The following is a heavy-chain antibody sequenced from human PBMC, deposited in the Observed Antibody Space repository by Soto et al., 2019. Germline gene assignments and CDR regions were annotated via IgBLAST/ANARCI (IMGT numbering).Heavy chain of an antibody. CDR1: GFTFSSYS. D-gene: IGHD6-13*01. CDR2: IKYDGGTK. V-gene: IGHV3-7*05. CDR3: ARDGVAPGLYFDY. J-gene: IGHJ4*02. Sequence: GGSLRLSCAASGFTFSSYSMNWVRQAPGKGLEWVAYIKYDGGTKIYVDSVKGRFTISRDNARNSLYLQMASLRAEDTAVYCCARDGVAPGLYFDYWGQGALVTVSS.